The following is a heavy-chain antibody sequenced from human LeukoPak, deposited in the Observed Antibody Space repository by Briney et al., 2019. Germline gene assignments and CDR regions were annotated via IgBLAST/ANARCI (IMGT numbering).Heavy chain of an antibody. Sequence: GGSLGLSCAASGFTFSSYAMSWVRQAPGKGLEWVSAISGSGGSTYYADSVKGRFTISRDNSKNTLYLQMNSLRAEDTAVYYCAKPPKNLESGYSYGDSAEYFQHWGEGTLVSASS. CDR1: GFTFSSYA. D-gene: IGHD5-18*01. CDR3: AKPPKNLESGYSYGDSAEYFQH. V-gene: IGHV3-23*01. J-gene: IGHJ1*01. CDR2: ISGSGGST.